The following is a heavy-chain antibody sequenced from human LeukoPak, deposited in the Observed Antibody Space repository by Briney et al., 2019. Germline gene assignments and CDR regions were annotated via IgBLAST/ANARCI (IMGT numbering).Heavy chain of an antibody. Sequence: GASVKVSCKASGYTFTSYVISWVRQAPGQGLEWMGWISAYNGNTNYAQKLQGRVTMTTDTSTSTAYMELRSLRSDDTAVYYCARSYYDFWSGYDWFDPWGQGTLVTVSS. J-gene: IGHJ5*02. CDR2: ISAYNGNT. D-gene: IGHD3-3*01. CDR1: GYTFTSYV. V-gene: IGHV1-18*01. CDR3: ARSYYDFWSGYDWFDP.